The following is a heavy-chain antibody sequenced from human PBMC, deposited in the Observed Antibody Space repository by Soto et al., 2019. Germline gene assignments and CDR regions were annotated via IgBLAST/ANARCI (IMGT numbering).Heavy chain of an antibody. D-gene: IGHD1-1*01. CDR1: GFDFSDFH. Sequence: GGSLRLSCVASGFDFSDFHISWVRQAPGKGLEWISYISSSLGHTDYAESVKGRFTISRDNAKSSVFLEMSDLRSDDTAVYYCAANWNFGLNFWGQGPMVTVSS. CDR3: AANWNFGLNF. V-gene: IGHV3-11*03. J-gene: IGHJ4*02. CDR2: ISSSLGHT.